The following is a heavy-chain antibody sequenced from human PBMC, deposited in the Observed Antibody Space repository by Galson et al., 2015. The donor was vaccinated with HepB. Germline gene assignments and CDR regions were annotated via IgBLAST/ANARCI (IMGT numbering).Heavy chain of an antibody. CDR3: ARGPQRGDYYYYGMDV. D-gene: IGHD1-26*01. J-gene: IGHJ6*02. V-gene: IGHV3-48*02. CDR1: GFPFRSYS. CDR2: ISISSSTI. Sequence: SLRLSCAASGFPFRSYSMNWVRQAPGKGLEWLSYISISSSTIYYADSVKGRFTISRDNAKNSLYLQMNSLRDEDTAVYYCARGPQRGDYYYYGMDVWGQGTTVTVSS.